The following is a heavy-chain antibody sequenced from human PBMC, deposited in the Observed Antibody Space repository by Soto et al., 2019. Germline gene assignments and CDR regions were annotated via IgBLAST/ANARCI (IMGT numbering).Heavy chain of an antibody. D-gene: IGHD5-12*01. CDR2: SYYTGSS. J-gene: IGHJ4*02. CDR3: ARDLRGYSRYDYLDY. Sequence: PSETLSLTCTVSGVSITSYFWSWIRQTPGKGLEWVGYSYYTGSSYYNPSLKSRVTISVDASKNQLSLRLASVTAADTAVYYCARDLRGYSRYDYLDYWGQGIPVTVSS. CDR1: GVSITSYF. V-gene: IGHV4-59*12.